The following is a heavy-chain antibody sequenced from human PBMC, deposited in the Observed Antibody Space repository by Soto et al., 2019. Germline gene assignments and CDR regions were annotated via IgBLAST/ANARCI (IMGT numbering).Heavy chain of an antibody. D-gene: IGHD3-10*01. Sequence: QVQLVESGGGVVQPGRSLRLSCAASGFTFSSYGMHWVRQAPGKGLEWVAVISFDGGNGYFRDSVKGRFTISRDNSKNTVYLQMSSLIVEGTAVYYCAKGEWFAELVAFDYWGQGALVTVSS. CDR2: ISFDGGNG. CDR3: AKGEWFAELVAFDY. J-gene: IGHJ4*02. V-gene: IGHV3-30*18. CDR1: GFTFSSYG.